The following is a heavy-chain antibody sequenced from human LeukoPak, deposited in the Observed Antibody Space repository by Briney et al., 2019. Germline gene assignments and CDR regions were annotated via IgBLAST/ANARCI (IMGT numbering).Heavy chain of an antibody. J-gene: IGHJ4*02. CDR3: ARHFGGIAAAGRKYYFAY. CDR1: GGSISSSSYY. D-gene: IGHD6-13*01. V-gene: IGHV4-39*01. Sequence: PSETLSLTCTVSGGSISSSSYYWGWIRQPPGKGLEWIGSIYYSGSTYYNPSLKSRVTISVDTSKNQFSLKLSSVTAADTAVYYCARHFGGIAAAGRKYYFAYWGQGTLVTVSS. CDR2: IYYSGST.